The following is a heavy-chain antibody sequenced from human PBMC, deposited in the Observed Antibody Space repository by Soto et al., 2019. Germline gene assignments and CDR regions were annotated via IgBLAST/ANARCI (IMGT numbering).Heavy chain of an antibody. Sequence: ASVKVSCKASGGTFSSYAISWVRQAPGQGLEWMGGIIPIFGTANYAQKFQGRVTITADESTSTAYMELSSLRSEDTAVYYCARGWGDTVAGTIWFDPWGQGTLVTVSS. CDR3: ARGWGDTVAGTIWFDP. V-gene: IGHV1-69*13. CDR1: GGTFSSYA. CDR2: IIPIFGTA. D-gene: IGHD6-19*01. J-gene: IGHJ5*02.